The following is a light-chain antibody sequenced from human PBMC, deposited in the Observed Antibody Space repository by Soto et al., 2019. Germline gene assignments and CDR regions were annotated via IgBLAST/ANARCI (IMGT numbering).Light chain of an antibody. Sequence: EIVMTQSPATLSVSPGERATLSCRASQSVSSNLAWYQQKPGQHPRLLIYGASTRATGIPARFSGSGSGTEFTLTISSLQSEDFAVYYCQQYNNWPFTFGPGTKVDIK. CDR3: QQYNNWPFT. CDR1: QSVSSN. J-gene: IGKJ3*01. CDR2: GAS. V-gene: IGKV3D-15*01.